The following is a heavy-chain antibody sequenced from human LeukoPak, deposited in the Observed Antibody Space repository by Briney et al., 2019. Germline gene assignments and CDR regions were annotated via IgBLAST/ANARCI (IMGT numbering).Heavy chain of an antibody. D-gene: IGHD2-15*01. CDR3: ARGSSATAFDY. CDR2: IYYSGST. CDR1: GGSFSGYY. J-gene: IGHJ4*02. V-gene: IGHV4-59*01. Sequence: SETLSLTCAVYGGSFSGYYWSWIRQPPGKGLEWIGYIYYSGSTNYNPSLKSRVTISVDTSKNQFSLKLSSVTAADTAVYYCARGSSATAFDYWGQGTLVTVSS.